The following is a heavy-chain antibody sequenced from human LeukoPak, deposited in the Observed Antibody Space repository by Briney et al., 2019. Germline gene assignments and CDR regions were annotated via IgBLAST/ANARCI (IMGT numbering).Heavy chain of an antibody. CDR3: AKKWGVGTTTLDYSDY. V-gene: IGHV3-23*01. Sequence: PGGSLRLSCAASGFTFSNYAMSWVRQAPGKGLEWVSGISGSGGSTYYADSVKGRFTISRDNSKNTLYLQMNSLTDEDTAVYYCAKKWGVGTTTLDYSDYWGQGTLVTVSS. J-gene: IGHJ4*02. CDR1: GFTFSNYA. CDR2: ISGSGGST. D-gene: IGHD1-26*01.